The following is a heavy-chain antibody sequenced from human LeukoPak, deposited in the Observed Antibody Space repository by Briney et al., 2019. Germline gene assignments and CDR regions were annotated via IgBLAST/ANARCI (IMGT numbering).Heavy chain of an antibody. Sequence: SETLSLTCAVYGGSFSGYYWSWIHQPPGKGLEWIGEINHSGSTNYNPSLKSRVTISVDTSKNQFSLKLSSVTAADTAVYYCARGPSPPAYVWGSYRSMGYFDYWGQGTLVTVSS. J-gene: IGHJ4*02. CDR2: INHSGST. CDR3: ARGPSPPAYVWGSYRSMGYFDY. V-gene: IGHV4-34*01. CDR1: GGSFSGYY. D-gene: IGHD3-16*02.